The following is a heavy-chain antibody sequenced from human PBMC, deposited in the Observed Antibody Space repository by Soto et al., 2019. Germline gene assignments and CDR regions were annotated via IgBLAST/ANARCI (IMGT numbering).Heavy chain of an antibody. V-gene: IGHV1-69*13. CDR2: IIPMFGTA. J-gene: IGHJ3*02. CDR1: GGTFSSYS. D-gene: IGHD4-17*01. CDR3: AREATVYRAFDI. Sequence: SVKVSCKASGGTFSSYSMSWVRDAPGQRLECMGGIIPMFGTANYAQKFQGRVTITADESASTAYMELSSLRSEDTAVYYCAREATVYRAFDIWGQGTMVSVSS.